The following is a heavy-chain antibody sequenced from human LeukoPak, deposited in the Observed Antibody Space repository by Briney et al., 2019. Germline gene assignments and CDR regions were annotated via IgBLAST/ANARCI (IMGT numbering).Heavy chain of an antibody. Sequence: PGGSLRLSCAASGFTFSTYEMNWVRQAPGKGLEWVSYISGSGRTIYYADSVNGRFTISRDNAENSLYLQMNSLRTEDTAVYYCASSTAIGYWGQGTLVTVSS. CDR2: ISGSGRTI. CDR3: ASSTAIGY. J-gene: IGHJ4*02. V-gene: IGHV3-48*03. CDR1: GFTFSTYE.